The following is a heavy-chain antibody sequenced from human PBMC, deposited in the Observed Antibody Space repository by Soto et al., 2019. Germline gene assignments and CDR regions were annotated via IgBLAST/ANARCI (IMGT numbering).Heavy chain of an antibody. CDR3: ARSGHTFVGAV. D-gene: IGHD1-26*01. V-gene: IGHV4-59*01. J-gene: IGHJ4*02. CDR2: LHSSGFA. Sequence: PSETLSLTCTVYGASMSDYHGSWIRQSPGKGLEHIGYLHSSGFAEYNPSLKSRVTISMDTSRNQFSLKLRFVTAVDTAIYYCARSGHTFVGAVWGQGVLVTVSS. CDR1: GASMSDYH.